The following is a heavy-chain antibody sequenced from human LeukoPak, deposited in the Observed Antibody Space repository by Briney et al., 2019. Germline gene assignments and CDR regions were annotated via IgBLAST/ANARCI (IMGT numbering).Heavy chain of an antibody. J-gene: IGHJ4*02. Sequence: GGSLRLSCTTSGFIFNNYAMTWVRQAPGKGLEWVSYISSSGSSMYYADSVKGRFTISRDNAKNSLYLQMNSLRAEDTAMYYCARVPVIAAAGTLDYWGQGTLVTVSS. CDR1: GFIFNNYA. D-gene: IGHD6-13*01. V-gene: IGHV3-11*01. CDR2: ISSSGSSM. CDR3: ARVPVIAAAGTLDY.